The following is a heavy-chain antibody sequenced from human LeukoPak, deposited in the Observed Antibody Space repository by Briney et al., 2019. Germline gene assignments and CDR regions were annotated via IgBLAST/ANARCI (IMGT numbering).Heavy chain of an antibody. CDR2: ISYDGLNK. V-gene: IGHV3-30*04. CDR3: ARAHTYYDFLSGLN. D-gene: IGHD3-3*01. CDR1: GFTFSNYA. Sequence: QTGGSLRLSCAASGFTFSNYAMSWVRKAPGKGLEWVAVISYDGLNKYYADSVKGRFTISRDNSKNTLYLQMDSLKAEDTAMYYCARAHTYYDFLSGLNWGQGTLVTVSS. J-gene: IGHJ4*02.